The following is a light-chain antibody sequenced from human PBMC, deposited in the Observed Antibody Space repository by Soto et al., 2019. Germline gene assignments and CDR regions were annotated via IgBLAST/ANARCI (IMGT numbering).Light chain of an antibody. J-gene: IGKJ4*01. V-gene: IGKV1-33*01. CDR1: QDISNY. Sequence: DIQMTQSPSSLSASVGDRVTITCQASQDISNYLNWYQQKPGKAPKLLIYDASNLETGVPSRFSGSVYGTDFTFNISSLQPEDMANYYCKQYYNPPLTFGEGTKVEIK. CDR2: DAS. CDR3: KQYYNPPLT.